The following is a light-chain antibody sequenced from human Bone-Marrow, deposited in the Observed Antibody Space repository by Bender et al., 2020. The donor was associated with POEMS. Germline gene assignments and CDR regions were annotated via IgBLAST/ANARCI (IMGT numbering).Light chain of an antibody. CDR2: DVT. CDR1: SSDVGGSNY. CDR3: SSYTSSRTGV. J-gene: IGLJ1*01. V-gene: IGLV2-14*03. Sequence: QSALTQPPSASGSPGQSVAISCTGTSSDVGGSNYVSWYQQHPGKAPKVIIYDVTNRPSGVSSRFSVSKSGNTASLTISGLQAEDEADYYCSSYTSSRTGVFGTGTKVTVL.